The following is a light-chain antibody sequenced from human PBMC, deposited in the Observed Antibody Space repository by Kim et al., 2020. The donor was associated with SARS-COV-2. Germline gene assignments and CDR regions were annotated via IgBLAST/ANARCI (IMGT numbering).Light chain of an antibody. CDR1: SLRNYY. Sequence: SSELTQDPAVSVALGQTVRITCQGDSLRNYYASWYQQKPGQAPVLVIYGKDNRPSGIPDRFSGSSSGNTASLTITGAQAEDEAEYYCNSRDSSGNYRLFGGGTKLTVL. J-gene: IGLJ2*01. CDR2: GKD. V-gene: IGLV3-19*01. CDR3: NSRDSSGNYRL.